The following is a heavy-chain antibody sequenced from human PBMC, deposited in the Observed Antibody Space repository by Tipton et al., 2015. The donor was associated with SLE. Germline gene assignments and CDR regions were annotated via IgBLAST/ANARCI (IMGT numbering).Heavy chain of an antibody. CDR1: GGSISSSY. CDR3: ARAEIPVGWFDP. Sequence: TLSLTCTVSGGSISSSYWSWIRPPPGKGLEWIGHIYYSGSTNHNPSLKSRVTISVDTSKNQFSLKLSSVTAADTAVYYCARAEIPVGWFDPWGQGTLVTVSS. CDR2: IYYSGST. J-gene: IGHJ5*02. D-gene: IGHD2-2*02. V-gene: IGHV4-59*12.